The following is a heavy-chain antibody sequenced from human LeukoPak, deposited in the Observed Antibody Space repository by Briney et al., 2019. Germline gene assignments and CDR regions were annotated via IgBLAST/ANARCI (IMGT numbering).Heavy chain of an antibody. D-gene: IGHD3-3*01. CDR3: AKGRLRFLEWLPFDY. CDR2: ISGSGGST. CDR1: GFTFSSYA. Sequence: GGSLRLSCAASGFTFSSYAMSWVRRAPGKGLEWVSAISGSGGSTYYADSVKGRFTISRDNSKNTLYLQMNSLRAEDTAVYYCAKGRLRFLEWLPFDYWGQGTLVTVSS. J-gene: IGHJ4*02. V-gene: IGHV3-23*01.